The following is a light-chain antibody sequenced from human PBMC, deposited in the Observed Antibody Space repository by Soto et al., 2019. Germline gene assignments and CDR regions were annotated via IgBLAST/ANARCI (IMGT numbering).Light chain of an antibody. V-gene: IGLV2-14*01. J-gene: IGLJ1*01. CDR1: SSDVAFYNH. CDR3: SSFASTLAYV. Sequence: LSQPGSVCGSPGQSITISCTGTSSDVAFYNHVSWYQQHPGKAPKLLIYEVNNRPSGVSHRFSGSKSGNTASLTISGLHAEDEADYYCSSFASTLAYVFGTGTKVTVL. CDR2: EVN.